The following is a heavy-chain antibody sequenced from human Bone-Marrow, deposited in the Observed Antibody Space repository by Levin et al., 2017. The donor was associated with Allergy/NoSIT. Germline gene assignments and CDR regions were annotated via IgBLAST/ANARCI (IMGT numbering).Heavy chain of an antibody. V-gene: IGHV3-30-3*01. CDR2: ISYDGSNK. D-gene: IGHD6-19*01. CDR3: ARAPNIAVAGTLPDY. CDR1: GFTFSSYA. J-gene: IGHJ4*02. Sequence: GGSLRLSCAASGFTFSSYAMHWVRQAPGKGLEWVAVISYDGSNKYYADSVKGRFTISRDNSKNTLYLQMNSLRAEDTAVYYCARAPNIAVAGTLPDYWGQGTLVTVSS.